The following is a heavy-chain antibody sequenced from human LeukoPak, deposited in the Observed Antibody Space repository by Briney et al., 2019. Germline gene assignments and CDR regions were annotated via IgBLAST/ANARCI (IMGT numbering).Heavy chain of an antibody. Sequence: SETLSLTCTVSGGSIRSGGYHWSWIRQHPGKGLEWIGYIYYSGATYYNPSLQSRLTISIDTSKNQFSLKLSSVTAADTAVYYCARDSSGYSLVDYWGQGTLVTVSS. V-gene: IGHV4-31*03. CDR1: GGSIRSGGYH. CDR3: ARDSSGYSLVDY. J-gene: IGHJ4*02. CDR2: IYYSGAT. D-gene: IGHD3-22*01.